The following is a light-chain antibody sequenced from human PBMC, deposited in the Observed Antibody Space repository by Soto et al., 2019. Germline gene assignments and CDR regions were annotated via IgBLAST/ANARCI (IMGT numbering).Light chain of an antibody. CDR3: MQALQSPT. V-gene: IGKV2-28*01. J-gene: IGKJ4*01. CDR2: LAS. Sequence: SEIGLRVAPGARACISWRSGQSLLHSDGYNYLAWYLQKPGHSPQLLIDLASNRASGVPDRFSGSGSGTDFTLKISRVEAEDVGVYYCMQALQSPTFGEGTKVDNK. CDR1: QSLLHSDGYNY.